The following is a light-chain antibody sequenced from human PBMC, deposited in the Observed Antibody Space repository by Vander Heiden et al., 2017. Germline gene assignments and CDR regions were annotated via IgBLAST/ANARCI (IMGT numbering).Light chain of an antibody. Sequence: DFQMTKSPSSVSASVGDRVTITCRASLDISTYLAWYQQKPWKAPKLLIYGTSTLMSDVPSRFRGSGNGTDFTLTISSLQPEDSATYYCQQANGFPPTFGQGTRLEI. CDR3: QQANGFPPT. V-gene: IGKV1-12*01. J-gene: IGKJ5*01. CDR1: LDISTY. CDR2: GTS.